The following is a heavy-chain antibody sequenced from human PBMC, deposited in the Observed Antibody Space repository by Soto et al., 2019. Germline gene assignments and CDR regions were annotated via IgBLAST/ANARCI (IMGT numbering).Heavy chain of an antibody. CDR3: ARGGVDVVATSAFDY. CDR2: IIPIIGTA. CDR1: GGTFNNYA. V-gene: IGHV1-69*01. Sequence: QVQLVQSGAEVKKPGSSVKVSCKASGGTFNNYAISWVRQAPGQGLEWMGGIIPIIGTADYALKFQGRLAISADESTRTTFMDLSSLRSEDTALYYCARGGVDVVATSAFDYWGQGTLVTVSS. J-gene: IGHJ4*02. D-gene: IGHD5-12*01.